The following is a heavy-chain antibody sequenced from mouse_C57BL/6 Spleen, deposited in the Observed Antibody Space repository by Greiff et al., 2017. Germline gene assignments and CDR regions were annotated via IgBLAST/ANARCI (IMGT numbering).Heavy chain of an antibody. D-gene: IGHD2-3*01. CDR1: GYTFTSYW. CDR3: ARWWIYDGYGY. Sequence: QVQLQQPGAELVRPGSSVKLSCKASGYTFTSYWMHWVKQRPIQGLEWIGNIDPSDSETHYNQKFKDKATLTVDKSSSTAYMQLSSLTSEDSAVYYCARWWIYDGYGYWGQGTTLTVSS. V-gene: IGHV1-52*01. CDR2: IDPSDSET. J-gene: IGHJ2*01.